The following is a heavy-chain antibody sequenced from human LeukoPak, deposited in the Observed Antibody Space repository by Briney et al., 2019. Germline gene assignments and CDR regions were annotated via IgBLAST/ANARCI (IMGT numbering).Heavy chain of an antibody. CDR1: GFTFDDYT. J-gene: IGHJ4*02. D-gene: IGHD1-26*01. Sequence: GGSLRLSCAASGFTFDDYTMHWVRQAPGKGLEWVSLISWDGGSTYYADSVKGRFTISRDNAKNSLYLQMNSLRAEDTAVYYCARDRWELSGPYFDYWGQGTLVTVSS. CDR2: ISWDGGST. V-gene: IGHV3-43*01. CDR3: ARDRWELSGPYFDY.